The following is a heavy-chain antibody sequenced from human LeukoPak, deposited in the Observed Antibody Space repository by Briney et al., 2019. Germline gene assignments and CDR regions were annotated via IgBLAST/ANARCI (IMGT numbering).Heavy chain of an antibody. V-gene: IGHV1-46*01. Sequence: ASVKVSCMASGYXFTSYYIHWVRQAPGQGLEWMGIINPSGGSTRYAQKFQGRVTMTRDTSTSTVYMELSSLRSEDTAVYYCARNPVTTKYFDYWGQGTLVTVSS. D-gene: IGHD4-17*01. CDR2: INPSGGST. CDR1: GYXFTSYY. J-gene: IGHJ4*02. CDR3: ARNPVTTKYFDY.